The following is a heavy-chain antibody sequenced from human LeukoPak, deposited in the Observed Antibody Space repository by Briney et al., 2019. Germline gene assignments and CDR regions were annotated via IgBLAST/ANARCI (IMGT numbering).Heavy chain of an antibody. CDR1: GFTFSNYW. V-gene: IGHV3-74*01. CDR3: ARDHQLVFDF. CDR2: INSDGSAT. Sequence: PGGSLRLSCAASGFTFSNYWMHWVRQAPGKGLVWVSRINSDGSATNYADSVKGRFTISRDNAENTLYLQMNSLRAEDTAVYFCARDHQLVFDFWGQGTLVTVSS. J-gene: IGHJ4*02. D-gene: IGHD1-1*01.